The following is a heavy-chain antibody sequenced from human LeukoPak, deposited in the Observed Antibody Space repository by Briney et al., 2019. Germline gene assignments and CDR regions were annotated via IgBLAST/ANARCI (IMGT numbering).Heavy chain of an antibody. V-gene: IGHV3-23*01. D-gene: IGHD2-2*01. CDR2: ISGSGGST. Sequence: GGSLRLSCAASGFTFSSYAMSWVRQAPGKGLEWVSAISGSGGSTYYADSVKGRFTISRDNSKNTLYLQMNSLRAEDTAVYYCASCSSTSRYYYYYYMDVWGKGTTVTVSS. CDR3: ASCSSTSRYYYYYYMDV. J-gene: IGHJ6*03. CDR1: GFTFSSYA.